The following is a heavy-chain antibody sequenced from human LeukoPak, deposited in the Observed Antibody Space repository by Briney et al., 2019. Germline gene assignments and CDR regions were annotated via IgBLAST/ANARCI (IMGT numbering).Heavy chain of an antibody. J-gene: IGHJ4*02. Sequence: PGRSLRLSCAASAFIFSDYPMHWVRQAPGKGLEWVAVISYDGRNKHYPDSVKGRFTISRDISTDTLWLQMDSLRTEDTAVYYCAKGPLRGTAAAIDYWGQGTLVTVSS. D-gene: IGHD2-2*01. V-gene: IGHV3-30*04. CDR2: ISYDGRNK. CDR1: AFIFSDYP. CDR3: AKGPLRGTAAAIDY.